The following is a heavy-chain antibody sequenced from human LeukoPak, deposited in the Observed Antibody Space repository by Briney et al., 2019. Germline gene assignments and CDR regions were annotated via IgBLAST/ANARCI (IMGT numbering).Heavy chain of an antibody. J-gene: IGHJ4*02. CDR3: ASNLHPDSSGYYYWRPDDY. CDR2: IRNDGTYK. D-gene: IGHD3-22*01. V-gene: IGHV3-30*02. CDR1: GITFSNYG. Sequence: GGSLRLSCAASGITFSNYGMHWVRQAPGKGLEWVASIRNDGTYKYYEDSVKGRFTVSRDNSKNTLYLQMNSLRAEDTAVYYCASNLHPDSSGYYYWRPDDYWGQGTLVTVSS.